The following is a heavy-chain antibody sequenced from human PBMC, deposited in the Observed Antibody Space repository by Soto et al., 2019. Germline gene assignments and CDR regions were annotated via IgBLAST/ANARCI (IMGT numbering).Heavy chain of an antibody. CDR3: SKDYLPPLEYFDY. J-gene: IGHJ4*02. CDR2: ISYDGSNK. D-gene: IGHD3-3*01. Sequence: QVQLVESGGGVVQPGRSLRLSCAASGFTFSSYGMHWVRQAPGKGLEWVAVISYDGSNKYYADSVKGRFTISRDNSKNPRYLQMNSLRAEETAVYYCSKDYLPPLEYFDYWGQGTLVTVSS. V-gene: IGHV3-30*18. CDR1: GFTFSSYG.